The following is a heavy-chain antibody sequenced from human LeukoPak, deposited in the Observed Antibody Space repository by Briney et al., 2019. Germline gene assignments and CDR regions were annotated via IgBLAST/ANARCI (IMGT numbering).Heavy chain of an antibody. CDR2: IYSSGST. CDR3: ARDYDY. J-gene: IGHJ4*02. CDR1: GGSISGYY. V-gene: IGHV4-4*07. Sequence: SGTPFPTCRGSGGSISGYYWSWIRQPAGKGLEWIGRIYSSGSTNYNPSLKSRVTMSVDTSKKQFSLKLSSVTAADTALYYCARDYDYWGQGTLVTVSS.